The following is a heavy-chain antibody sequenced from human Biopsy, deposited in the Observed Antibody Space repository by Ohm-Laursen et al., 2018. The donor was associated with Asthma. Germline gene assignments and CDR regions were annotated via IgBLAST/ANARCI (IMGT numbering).Heavy chain of an antibody. CDR3: ARTYYDFLTGQVKDVFGV. CDR2: VNTGNGDT. J-gene: IGHJ3*01. CDR1: GYTFIHYA. Sequence: GSSVKVSCQASGYTFIHYAIHWVRQAPGQRLEWMGWVNTGNGDTKYSQKFRGRVTITRDTSASTAYMELRSLRSEDTATYYCARTYYDFLTGQVKDVFGVWGQGTMVTVSS. D-gene: IGHD3-9*01. V-gene: IGHV1-3*04.